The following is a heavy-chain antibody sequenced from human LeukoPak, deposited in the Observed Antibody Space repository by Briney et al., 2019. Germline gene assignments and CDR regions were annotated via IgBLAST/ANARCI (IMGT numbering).Heavy chain of an antibody. Sequence: ASVNVSCKAFGYTFISYFIHWVRQAPGQGLEWMGIINPSAGSTNYAQKFQGRVTMTRDTSTSTVYMEMSSLRAEDTAIYYCARVAELSRAYYYYGMDVWGQGTAVTVSS. CDR2: INPSAGST. J-gene: IGHJ6*02. CDR3: ARVAELSRAYYYYGMDV. V-gene: IGHV1-46*01. CDR1: GYTFISYF. D-gene: IGHD6-13*01.